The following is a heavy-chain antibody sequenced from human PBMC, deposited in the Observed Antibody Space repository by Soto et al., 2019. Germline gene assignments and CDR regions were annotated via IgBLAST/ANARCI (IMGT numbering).Heavy chain of an antibody. V-gene: IGHV1-18*01. Sequence: ASVKVSCKASGYTFTSYGISWVRQAPGQGLEWMGWISAYNGNTNYAQKLQGRVTMTTDTSTSPAYMEPRSLRSDDTAVYYCARLGYCSGGSCYSPPPNWFDPWGQGTLVTVSS. J-gene: IGHJ5*02. CDR3: ARLGYCSGGSCYSPPPNWFDP. CDR1: GYTFTSYG. CDR2: ISAYNGNT. D-gene: IGHD2-15*01.